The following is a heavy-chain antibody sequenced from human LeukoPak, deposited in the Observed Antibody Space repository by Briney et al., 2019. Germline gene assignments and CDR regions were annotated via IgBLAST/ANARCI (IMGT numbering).Heavy chain of an antibody. CDR2: INPNSGGT. CDR3: ARGRYYRSGSYCGFDY. CDR1: GYTFTGYY. D-gene: IGHD3-10*01. V-gene: IGHV1-2*02. Sequence: ASVKVSCKASGYTFTGYYMHWVRQAPGQGLEWMGWINPNSGGTNYAQKFQGRVTMTRDTSISTAYMELSRLRSDDTAVYYCARGRYYRSGSYCGFDYWGQGTLVTVSS. J-gene: IGHJ4*02.